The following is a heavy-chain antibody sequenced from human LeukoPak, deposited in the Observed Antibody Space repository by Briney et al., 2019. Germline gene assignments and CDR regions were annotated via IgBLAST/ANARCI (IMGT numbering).Heavy chain of an antibody. V-gene: IGHV3-7*01. J-gene: IGHJ6*02. CDR2: IKQDGSEK. CDR1: GFTFSSYW. D-gene: IGHD3-9*01. CDR3: ARDQTNGYFDWYYYYGMDV. Sequence: GGSLRLSCAASGFTFSSYWMSWVRQAPGKGLEWVANIKQDGSEKYYVDPVKGRFTISRDNAKNSLYLQMNSLRAEDTAVYYCARDQTNGYFDWYYYYGMDVWGQGTTVTVSS.